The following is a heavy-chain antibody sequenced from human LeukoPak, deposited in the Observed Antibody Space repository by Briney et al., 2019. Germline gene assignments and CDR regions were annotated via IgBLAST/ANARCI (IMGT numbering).Heavy chain of an antibody. D-gene: IGHD6-13*01. J-gene: IGHJ4*02. V-gene: IGHV1-18*01. Sequence: ASVKVSCKASGYTFTSYGISWVQQAPGQGLEWMGWISAYNGNTNYAQKLQGRVTMTTDTSTSTAYMELRSLRSDDTAVYYCARVGDSSSSHPGHLRYHIAAAGYYFDYWGQGTLVTVSS. CDR2: ISAYNGNT. CDR1: GYTFTSYG. CDR3: ARVGDSSSSHPGHLRYHIAAAGYYFDY.